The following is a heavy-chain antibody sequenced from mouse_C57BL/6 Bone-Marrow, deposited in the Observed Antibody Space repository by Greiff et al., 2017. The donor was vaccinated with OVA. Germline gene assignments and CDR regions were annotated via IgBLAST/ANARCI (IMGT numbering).Heavy chain of an antibody. J-gene: IGHJ2*01. CDR3: TRIYY. CDR2: IDPENGDT. Sequence: VHVKQSGAELVRPGASVKLSCTASGFNIKDDYMHWVKQRPEQGLEWIGWIDPENGDTEYASKFQGKATITADTSTNTAYLQLSSLTSEDTAVYYCTRIYYWGQGTTLTVSS. CDR1: GFNIKDDY. V-gene: IGHV14-4*01.